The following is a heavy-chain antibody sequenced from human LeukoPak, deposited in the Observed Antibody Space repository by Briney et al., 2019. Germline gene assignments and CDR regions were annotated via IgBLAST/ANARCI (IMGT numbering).Heavy chain of an antibody. CDR3: ARAYRTFATNDAFDI. J-gene: IGHJ3*02. Sequence: PGGSLRLSCAASGFTFSSYSMNWVRQAPGKGLEWVSFISSSCSYIYYAGSVKGRFTISRDNAKNSLYLQMNSLRAEDTAVYYCARAYRTFATNDAFDIWGQGTMVTVSS. V-gene: IGHV3-21*01. CDR1: GFTFSSYS. CDR2: ISSSCSYI. D-gene: IGHD1-14*01.